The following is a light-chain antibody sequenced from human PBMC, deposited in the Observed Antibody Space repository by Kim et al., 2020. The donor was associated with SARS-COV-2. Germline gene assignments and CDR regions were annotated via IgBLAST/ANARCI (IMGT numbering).Light chain of an antibody. V-gene: IGKV3-20*01. CDR1: QSISSSY. CDR3: QQYGSLPIT. J-gene: IGKJ5*01. Sequence: IVLLQSPGTLSLSPGDRATLSCRASQSISSSYLAWYQHKPGQAPRLVIYGASSRATGIPDRLSGSGSGTDFTLTISRLEPEDSGVYYCQQYGSLPITFGHGTQVEIK. CDR2: GAS.